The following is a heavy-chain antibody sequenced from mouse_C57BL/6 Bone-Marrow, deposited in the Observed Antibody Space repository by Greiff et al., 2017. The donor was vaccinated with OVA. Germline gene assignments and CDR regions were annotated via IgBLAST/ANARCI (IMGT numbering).Heavy chain of an antibody. J-gene: IGHJ3*01. CDR2: ISYDGSN. V-gene: IGHV3-6*01. Sequence: EVKLVESGPGLVKPSQSLSLTCSVTGYSITSGYYWNWIRQFPGNKLEWMGYISYDGSNNYNPSLKNRISITRDTSKNQFFLKLNSVTTEDTATYYCARAHYDPWFAYWGQGTLVTVSA. CDR1: GYSITSGYY. D-gene: IGHD2-4*01. CDR3: ARAHYDPWFAY.